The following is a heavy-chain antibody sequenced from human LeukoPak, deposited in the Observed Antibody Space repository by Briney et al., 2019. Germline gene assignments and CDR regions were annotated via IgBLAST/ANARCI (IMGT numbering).Heavy chain of an antibody. V-gene: IGHV3-21*01. Sequence: GGSLRLSCAASGFTFSSYSMNWVRQAPGKGLEWVSSISSSSSYIYYADSVKGRFTISRDNAKNSLYLQMNSLRAEDTAVYYCAREIVGATFSYYYYYGMDVWGQGTTVTVSS. CDR1: GFTFSSYS. D-gene: IGHD1-26*01. CDR3: AREIVGATFSYYYYYGMDV. J-gene: IGHJ6*02. CDR2: ISSSSSYI.